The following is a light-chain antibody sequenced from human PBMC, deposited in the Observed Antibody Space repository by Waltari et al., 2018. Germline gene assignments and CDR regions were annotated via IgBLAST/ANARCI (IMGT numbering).Light chain of an antibody. J-gene: IGKJ2*01. V-gene: IGKV1-5*01. CDR3: QQYNSYSYT. Sequence: DIQMTQSPSTLSASVGDLVTITCRASQSISSWLAWYQQKPGKGPKLLIYDASSLESGVPSRFSGSGSGTEFTLTISSLQPDDLATYYCQQYNSYSYTFGQGTKLEIK. CDR2: DAS. CDR1: QSISSW.